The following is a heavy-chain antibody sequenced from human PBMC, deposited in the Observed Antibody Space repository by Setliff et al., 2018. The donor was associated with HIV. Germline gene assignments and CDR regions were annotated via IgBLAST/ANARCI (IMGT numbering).Heavy chain of an antibody. J-gene: IGHJ4*02. D-gene: IGHD5-12*01. CDR3: ARGDSGYSGYDYFDY. CDR1: GGSISRGSYS. Sequence: PSETLSLTCTVSGGSISRGSYSWGWIRQPPGKGLEWIGSISYTGITNYNPSLKSRVTISVDTPKNQFSLKLNSVTAADTAVYYCARGDSGYSGYDYFDYWGQGTLVTVSS. CDR2: ISYTGIT. V-gene: IGHV4-39*01.